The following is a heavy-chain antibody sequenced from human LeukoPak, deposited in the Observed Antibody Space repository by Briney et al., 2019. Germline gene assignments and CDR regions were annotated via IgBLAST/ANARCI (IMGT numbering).Heavy chain of an antibody. V-gene: IGHV4-38-2*02. D-gene: IGHD4-23*01. CDR2: IYHSGST. J-gene: IGHJ4*02. CDR1: GYSISSGYY. CDR3: ARLAPGGYGGNGYFDY. Sequence: SETLSLTCTVSGYSISSGYYWGWIRQPPGKGLEWIGSIYHSGSTYYNPSLKSRVTISVDTSKNQFSLKLSSVTAADTAVYYCARLAPGGYGGNGYFDYWGQGTLVTVSS.